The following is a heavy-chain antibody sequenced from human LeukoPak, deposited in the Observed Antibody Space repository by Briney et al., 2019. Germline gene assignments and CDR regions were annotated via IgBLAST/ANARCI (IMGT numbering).Heavy chain of an antibody. CDR1: GGSFSGYY. V-gene: IGHV4-34*01. D-gene: IGHD5-18*01. J-gene: IGHJ6*02. CDR2: INHSGST. Sequence: PSETLSLTCAVYGGSFSGYYWSWIRQPPGKGLEWIGEINHSGSTNYNPSLKRRVTISVDTSKNQFSLKLSSVTAADTAVYYCARVRYGYGYYYYGMDVWGQGTTVTVSS. CDR3: ARVRYGYGYYYYGMDV.